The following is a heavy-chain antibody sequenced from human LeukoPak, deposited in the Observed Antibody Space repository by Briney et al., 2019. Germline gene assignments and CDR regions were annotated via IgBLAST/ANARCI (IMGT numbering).Heavy chain of an antibody. CDR3: AKDSAHGSGSLDY. Sequence: ETLSLTCTVSGGSISSYYWSWVRQAPGKGLEWVSAISGSGGSTYYADSVKGRFTISRDNSKNTLYLQMNSLRAEDTAVYYCAKDSAHGSGSLDYWGQGTLVTVSS. V-gene: IGHV3-23*01. CDR2: ISGSGGST. CDR1: GGSISSYY. D-gene: IGHD6-19*01. J-gene: IGHJ4*02.